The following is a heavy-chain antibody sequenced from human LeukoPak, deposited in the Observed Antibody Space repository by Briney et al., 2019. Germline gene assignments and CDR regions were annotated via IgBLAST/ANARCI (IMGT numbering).Heavy chain of an antibody. V-gene: IGHV3-64*02. CDR3: ARWGSTSCYDY. CDR2: ISTNGDST. CDR1: GFTFSSYW. D-gene: IGHD2-2*01. Sequence: PGGSLRLSCAASGFTFSSYWMHWVRQAPGKGLEYVSAISTNGDSTYYADSVKGRFTISRDNSKNTLFLQMGSLRADDMAVYYCARWGSTSCYDYWGQGTLVTVSS. J-gene: IGHJ4*02.